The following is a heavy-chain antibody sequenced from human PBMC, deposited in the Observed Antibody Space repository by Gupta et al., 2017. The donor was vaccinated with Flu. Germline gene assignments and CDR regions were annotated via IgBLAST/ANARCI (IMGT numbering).Heavy chain of an antibody. CDR1: GFPVDDCT. J-gene: IGHJ4*01. D-gene: IGHD3-3*01. CDR3: AKGNFGVVIRGYFDY. CDR2: ISWDGGST. V-gene: IGHV3-43*01. Sequence: EVQLVESGGVVVQPGGPLSLACAASGFPVDDCTMHWVRQAPGKGLEWVSLISWDGGSTYYADSVKGRFTISRDNSKNSLYLQMNSLRTEDTALYYCAKGNFGVVIRGYFDYWGQGTLVTVSS.